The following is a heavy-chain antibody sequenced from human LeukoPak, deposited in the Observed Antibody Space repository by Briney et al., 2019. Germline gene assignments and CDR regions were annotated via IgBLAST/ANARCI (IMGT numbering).Heavy chain of an antibody. Sequence: SETLSLTCTVSGDSFSSVTDYWAWIRQPPGKGLEWIASGDYSGGTYYNPSLKSRVTISVDTSKNQFSLRLSSVTAADTAVYYCARHHRWERQVYYYYMDVWGKGTTVTVSS. V-gene: IGHV4-39*01. D-gene: IGHD1-26*01. CDR1: GDSFSSVTDY. CDR2: GDYSGGT. J-gene: IGHJ6*03. CDR3: ARHHRWERQVYYYYMDV.